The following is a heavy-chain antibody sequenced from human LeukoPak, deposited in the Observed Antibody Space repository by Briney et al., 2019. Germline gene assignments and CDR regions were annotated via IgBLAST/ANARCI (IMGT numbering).Heavy chain of an antibody. J-gene: IGHJ3*02. Sequence: SETLSLTCTVSGGSISSYYWSWIRQPPGKGLEWIGYIYYSGSTNYNPSLKSRVTISVDTSKNQFSLKLSSVTAADTAVYYCARDWGPLPSRRSSGPYAFDIWGQGTMVTVSS. V-gene: IGHV4-59*01. CDR3: ARDWGPLPSRRSSGPYAFDI. CDR1: GGSISSYY. CDR2: IYYSGST. D-gene: IGHD6-19*01.